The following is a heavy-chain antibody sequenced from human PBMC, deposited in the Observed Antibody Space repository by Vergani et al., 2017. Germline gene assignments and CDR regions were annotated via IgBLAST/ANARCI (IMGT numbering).Heavy chain of an antibody. V-gene: IGHV3-30*18. J-gene: IGHJ5*02. CDR3: AKDDGDEYYDFWSGSANWFDP. D-gene: IGHD3-3*01. CDR2: ISYDGSNK. CDR1: GFTFSSYG. Sequence: QVQLVESGGGVVQPGRSLRLSCAASGFTFSSYGMHWVRQAPGKGLEWVAVISYDGSNKYYADSVKGRFTISRDNSKNTLYLQMNSLRAEDTAVYYCAKDDGDEYYDFWSGSANWFDPWGQGTLVTVSS.